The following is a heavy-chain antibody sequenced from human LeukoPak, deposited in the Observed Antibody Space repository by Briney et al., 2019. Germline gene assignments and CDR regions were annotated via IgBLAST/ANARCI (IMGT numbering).Heavy chain of an antibody. CDR2: INPNSGGT. CDR1: GYTFTSYG. D-gene: IGHD4-23*01. CDR3: ARDTVVTQDFDY. J-gene: IGHJ4*02. V-gene: IGHV1-2*02. Sequence: GASVKVSCKASGYTFTSYGISWVRQAPGQGLEWMGWINPNSGGTNYAQKFQGRVTMTRDTSISTAYVELSRLRSDDTAVYYCARDTVVTQDFDYWGQGTLVTVSS.